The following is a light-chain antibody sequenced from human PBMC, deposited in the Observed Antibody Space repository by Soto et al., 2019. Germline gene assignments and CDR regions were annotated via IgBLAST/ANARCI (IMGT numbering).Light chain of an antibody. J-gene: IGLJ2*01. V-gene: IGLV2-14*01. CDR1: GSDSGGYNY. Sequence: QSALTQPASVSGSPGQSITISCTGTGSDSGGYNYVSWYQQYPGTVPKLIIYEVSNRPSGVSNRFSGSQSGNTASLTISGLQAEDEADYFCSSYISSSTSTVFGGGTQLTVL. CDR3: SSYISSSTSTV. CDR2: EVS.